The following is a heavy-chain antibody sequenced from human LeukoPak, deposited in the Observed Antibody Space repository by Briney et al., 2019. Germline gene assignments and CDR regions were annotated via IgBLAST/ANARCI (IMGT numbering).Heavy chain of an antibody. CDR3: AKGTTMVTTYYFDH. V-gene: IGHV3-23*01. CDR2: ISDSGGTT. D-gene: IGHD4/OR15-4a*01. CDR1: GFTFSTYA. Sequence: GGSLRLSCAASGFTFSTYAMNWVRQAPGKGLEWVSVISDSGGTTYYADSVKGRFTISRDNSKNTLYLQMSSLRVEDTAVYYCAKGTTMVTTYYFDHWGQGTLVTVSS. J-gene: IGHJ4*02.